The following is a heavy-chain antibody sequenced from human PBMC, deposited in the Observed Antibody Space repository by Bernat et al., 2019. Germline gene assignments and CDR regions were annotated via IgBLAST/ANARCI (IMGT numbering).Heavy chain of an antibody. Sequence: QVQLQESGPGLVKPSQTPSLTCTVSGGSISSGGYYWSWIRQHPGKGLEWIGYIYYSGSTYYNPSLKSRVTISVDTSKNQFSLKLSSVTAADTAVYYCARCDRYSGSYLRYWGQGTLVTVSS. CDR3: ARCDRYSGSYLRY. V-gene: IGHV4-31*03. CDR2: IYYSGST. CDR1: GGSISSGGYY. J-gene: IGHJ4*02. D-gene: IGHD1-26*01.